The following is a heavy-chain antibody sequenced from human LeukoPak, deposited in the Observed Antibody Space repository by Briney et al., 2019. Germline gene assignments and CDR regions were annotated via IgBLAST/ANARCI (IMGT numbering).Heavy chain of an antibody. V-gene: IGHV3-74*01. CDR2: INSDGSST. J-gene: IGHJ4*02. CDR1: GFTFSSYW. Sequence: GGSLRLSCAASGFTFSSYWMHWVRQAPGKGLVWVSRINSDGSSTSYADSVKGRFTISRDNAKNTLYLQMNSLRAEDTAVYYCARVSSAARLYYFDYWGQGTLVTVSS. CDR3: ARVSSAARLYYFDY. D-gene: IGHD6-6*01.